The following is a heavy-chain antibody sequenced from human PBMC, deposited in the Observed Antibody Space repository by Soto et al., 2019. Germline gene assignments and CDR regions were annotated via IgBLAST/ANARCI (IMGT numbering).Heavy chain of an antibody. V-gene: IGHV3-23*01. CDR3: AKVPTTPRFDY. D-gene: IGHD1-7*01. CDR1: GFTFSNYA. J-gene: IGHJ4*02. Sequence: PGGSLRLSCAASGFTFSNYAMSWVRQAPGKGLDWVSAIIVSVGSTYYADSVKGRFTISRDNSKNTLYLQMNSLRAEDTAVYYCAKVPTTPRFDYWGQGTLVTVSS. CDR2: IIVSVGST.